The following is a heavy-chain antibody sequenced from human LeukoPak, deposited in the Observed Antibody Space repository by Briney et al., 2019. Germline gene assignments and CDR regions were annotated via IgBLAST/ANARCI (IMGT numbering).Heavy chain of an antibody. Sequence: PGGSLRLSCAASGFSFNSYWMTWARRAPGKGLEWVANIKQDGSEMYYEDSVKGRFTISRDNGKESLYLQMNGLRAEDTAVYYCAREGYNWNYVAYWGQGTLVTVPS. D-gene: IGHD1-7*01. CDR2: IKQDGSEM. V-gene: IGHV3-7*01. CDR3: AREGYNWNYVAY. CDR1: GFSFNSYW. J-gene: IGHJ4*02.